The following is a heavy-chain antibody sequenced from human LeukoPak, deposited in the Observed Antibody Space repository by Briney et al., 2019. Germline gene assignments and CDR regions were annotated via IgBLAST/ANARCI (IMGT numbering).Heavy chain of an antibody. CDR1: GGSFSGYY. CDR3: ARHGSRVMATIEDS. Sequence: PSETLSLTCAVYGGSFSGYYWSWIRQPPGKGLEWIGEINHSGSTNYNPSLKSRVTISVDTSKNQFSLKVNSVTAADTAVYYCARHGSRVMATIEDSWGQGTLVIVSS. V-gene: IGHV4-34*01. J-gene: IGHJ4*02. D-gene: IGHD5-12*01. CDR2: INHSGST.